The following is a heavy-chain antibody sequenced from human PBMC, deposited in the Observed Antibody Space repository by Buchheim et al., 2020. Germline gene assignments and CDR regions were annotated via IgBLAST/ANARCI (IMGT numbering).Heavy chain of an antibody. V-gene: IGHV3-23*01. Sequence: EVQLLESGGGLVQPGGSLRLSCAASGFTLSSYSMSWVRQAPGKGLEWVSSMSGSGGGTYYADSLKGRFAISRDSSTNTLYLQMNSLRADDTAVYYCAKRGGSTYYFDYWGHGTL. CDR1: GFTLSSYS. D-gene: IGHD2-15*01. J-gene: IGHJ4*01. CDR2: MSGSGGGT. CDR3: AKRGGSTYYFDY.